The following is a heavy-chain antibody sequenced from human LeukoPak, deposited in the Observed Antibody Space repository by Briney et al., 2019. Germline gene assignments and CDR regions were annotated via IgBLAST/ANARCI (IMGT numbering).Heavy chain of an antibody. V-gene: IGHV4-38-2*02. J-gene: IGHJ4*02. CDR2: IYHSGST. CDR1: GYSISSGYY. D-gene: IGHD6-13*01. CDR3: TGEKAGTIVDY. Sequence: PSETLSLTCAVSGYSISSGYYWGWIRHPPGKGLEWIGSIYHSGSTYYNPSLKSRVTISVDMSKNQFSLKLSSVTAADTAVYFCTGEKAGTIVDYWGQGALVTVSS.